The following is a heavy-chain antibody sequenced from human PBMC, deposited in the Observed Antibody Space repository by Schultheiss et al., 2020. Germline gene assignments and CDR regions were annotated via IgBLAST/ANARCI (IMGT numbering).Heavy chain of an antibody. CDR3: ARDLGYGGASYYYYYGMDV. Sequence: ASVKVSCKASGSTFTSYYMHWVRQAPGQGLEWMGIINPSGGSTSYAQKFQGRVTMTRDTSTSTVYMELSSLRSEDTAVYYCARDLGYGGASYYYYYGMDVWGQGTTVTFSS. J-gene: IGHJ6*02. CDR2: INPSGGST. CDR1: GSTFTSYY. D-gene: IGHD1-26*01. V-gene: IGHV1-46*01.